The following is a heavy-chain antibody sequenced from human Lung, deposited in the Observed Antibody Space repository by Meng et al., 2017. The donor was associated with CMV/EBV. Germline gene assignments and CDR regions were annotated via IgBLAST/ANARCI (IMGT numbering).Heavy chain of an antibody. CDR2: IHPSDSGN. Sequence: KVSCKGSGYSFSTYWIAWVRQMPGKGLEWMGVIHPSDSGNTYSPSFEGQVTISADKSISTFYLHWSYLKASDNGMYYCASGAWDYWGQGTLVTVSS. CDR3: ASGAWDY. D-gene: IGHD1-26*01. J-gene: IGHJ4*02. V-gene: IGHV5-51*01. CDR1: GYSFSTYW.